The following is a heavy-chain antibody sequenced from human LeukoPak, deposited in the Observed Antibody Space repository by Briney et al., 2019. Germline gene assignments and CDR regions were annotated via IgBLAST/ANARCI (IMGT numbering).Heavy chain of an antibody. CDR3: ARDYYGSGDRGNY. CDR2: ISPSGGGT. CDR1: GYTFTSYY. V-gene: IGHV1-46*01. Sequence: EASVTVSCKASGYTFTSYYMHWVRQAPGQGLEWMGIISPSGGGTSYAQKFQGRVTITADESTSTAYMELSSLRSEDTAVYYCARDYYGSGDRGNYWGQGTLVTVSS. J-gene: IGHJ4*02. D-gene: IGHD3-10*01.